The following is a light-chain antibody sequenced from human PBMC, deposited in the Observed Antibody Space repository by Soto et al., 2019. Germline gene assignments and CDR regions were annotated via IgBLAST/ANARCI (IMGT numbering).Light chain of an antibody. CDR1: HDIGNY. Sequence: DIQMTQSPPYLSASIGDRVTITCQASHDIGNYLNWYQHKPGKAPNLVIYGAFNLETWVPSRFSGGGSGTDFTSTISSLRPEDIATYYCQHSDHLPLFGPGTKVDF. CDR3: QHSDHLPL. J-gene: IGKJ3*01. CDR2: GAF. V-gene: IGKV1-33*01.